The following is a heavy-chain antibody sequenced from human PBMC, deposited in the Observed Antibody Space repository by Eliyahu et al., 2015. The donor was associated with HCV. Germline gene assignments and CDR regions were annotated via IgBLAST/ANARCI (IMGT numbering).Heavy chain of an antibody. CDR3: ARGYSAGHDAFDI. CDR1: GFTVSTNY. J-gene: IGHJ3*02. CDR2: LYSGGXT. V-gene: IGHV3-53*01. Sequence: EVQLVESGGGLIQPGGSLRLSCAVSGFTVSTNYMSWVPQAPGKGPELGSVLYSGGXTHYADSVKGRFIISRDNSKNTLYLHMNSLRAEDTAVYYCARGYSAGHDAFDIWGRGTMVTVSS. D-gene: IGHD2-15*01.